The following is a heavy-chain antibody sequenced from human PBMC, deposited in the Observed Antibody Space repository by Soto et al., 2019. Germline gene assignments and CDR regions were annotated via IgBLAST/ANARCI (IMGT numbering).Heavy chain of an antibody. Sequence: QVQLVQSGAEVKKAGASVKVSCKASGYTFTSYGINWVRQAPGQGLEWMGWISAYNGNTNYAQKLQGRVTMTTDTSTSTAYMELRGLRSDDTAVYYCARGITLVRGVIIHFDYWGQGTLVTVSS. D-gene: IGHD3-10*01. CDR3: ARGITLVRGVIIHFDY. CDR2: ISAYNGNT. CDR1: GYTFTSYG. V-gene: IGHV1-18*01. J-gene: IGHJ4*02.